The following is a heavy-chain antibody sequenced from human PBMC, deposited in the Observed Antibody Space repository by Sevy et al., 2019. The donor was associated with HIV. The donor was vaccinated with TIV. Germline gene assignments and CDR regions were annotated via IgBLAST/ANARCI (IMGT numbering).Heavy chain of an antibody. CDR2: ISYDGSNK. CDR1: GFTFSSYG. CDR3: AKSPHNYDYVWGSYRYPFYYYYYGMDV. Sequence: GGSLRLSCAASGFTFSSYGMHWVRQAPGKGLEWVAVISYDGSNKYYADSVKGRFTISRDNSKNTLYLQMNSLRAKDTAVYYCAKSPHNYDYVWGSYRYPFYYYYYGMDVWGQGTTVTVSS. V-gene: IGHV3-30*18. D-gene: IGHD3-16*02. J-gene: IGHJ6*02.